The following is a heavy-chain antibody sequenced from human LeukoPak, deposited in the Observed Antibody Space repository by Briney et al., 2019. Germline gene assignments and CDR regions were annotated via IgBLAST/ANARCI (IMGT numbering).Heavy chain of an antibody. V-gene: IGHV3-30*18. J-gene: IGHJ4*02. D-gene: IGHD5-18*01. CDR3: AKSLRPVQTWLPFDH. CDR2: ISYDGSNK. Sequence: GGSLRLSCAASGFTFSSYGMHWVRQAPGKGLEWVAVISYDGSNKYYADSVKGRFTISRDNSQNTLDLQMSSLRPEDTALYYCAKSLRPVQTWLPFDHWGQGTLVTVSS. CDR1: GFTFSSYG.